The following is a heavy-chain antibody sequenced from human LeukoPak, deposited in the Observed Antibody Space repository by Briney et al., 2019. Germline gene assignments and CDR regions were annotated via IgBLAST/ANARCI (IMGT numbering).Heavy chain of an antibody. CDR1: GFTFSGYA. CDR3: AKNSGSRWY. CDR2: ISGSGGNT. V-gene: IGHV3-23*01. Sequence: PGGSLRLSCAASGFTFSGYAMTWVRQAPGQGLEWASTISGSGGNTYYADSVKGRFTVSRDNSKNTLYLQMNSLTADDTAVYYCAKNSGSRWYWGQGTLVSVSS. D-gene: IGHD1-26*01. J-gene: IGHJ4*02.